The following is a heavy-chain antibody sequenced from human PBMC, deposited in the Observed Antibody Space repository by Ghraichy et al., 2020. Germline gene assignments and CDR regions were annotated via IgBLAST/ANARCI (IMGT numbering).Heavy chain of an antibody. Sequence: SGPTLVKPTQTLTLTCTFSGFSLSTSGMRVSWIRQPPGKALEWLARIDWDNDKFYRTSLKTRLTISKDTSKNQVVLTMTNMDPVDTATYYCARQSYLVGATLSFDYWCQGILVTVSS. CDR2: IDWDNDK. J-gene: IGHJ4*02. CDR1: GFSLSTSGMR. D-gene: IGHD1-26*01. CDR3: ARQSYLVGATLSFDY. V-gene: IGHV2-70*04.